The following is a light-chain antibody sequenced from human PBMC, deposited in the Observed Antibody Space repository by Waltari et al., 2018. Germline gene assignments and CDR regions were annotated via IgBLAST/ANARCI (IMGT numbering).Light chain of an antibody. V-gene: IGLV2-14*01. CDR1: SSDVGGYNY. J-gene: IGLJ1*01. CDR2: GVS. Sequence: QSALTQPASVSGSPGQSITISCTGTSSDVGGYNYVSWYQQHPGKAPKLMIYGVSNRPAGVSKRFSGSKSGNTASLTISGLQAEDEADYYCSSYTSSSTHNYVFGTGTKVTVL. CDR3: SSYTSSSTHNYV.